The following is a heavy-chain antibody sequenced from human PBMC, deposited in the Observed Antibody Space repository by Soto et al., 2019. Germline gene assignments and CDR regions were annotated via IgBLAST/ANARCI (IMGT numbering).Heavy chain of an antibody. V-gene: IGHV3-23*01. Sequence: EVQLLESGGGLVQPGGSLRLSCAASGFTFSSYAMSWVRQAPGKGLEWVSAISGSGGSTYYADSVKGRFTISRDNSKTTLYLQMNSLRAEDTAVYYCAKDGGLWFGELFHPYGMDVWGQGATVTVSS. J-gene: IGHJ6*02. D-gene: IGHD3-10*01. CDR1: GFTFSSYA. CDR3: AKDGGLWFGELFHPYGMDV. CDR2: ISGSGGST.